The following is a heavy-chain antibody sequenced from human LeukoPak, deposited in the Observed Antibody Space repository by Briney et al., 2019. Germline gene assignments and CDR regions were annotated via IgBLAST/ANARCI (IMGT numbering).Heavy chain of an antibody. V-gene: IGHV3-23*01. J-gene: IGHJ4*02. CDR3: VKGAYDYIEMGYFDY. D-gene: IGHD5-12*01. Sequence: GSLRLSCVASGFTFSNFAMTWVRQAPGQGREWVSLIIGSSGDTFYADVVNGWFSTCRGNYKNRLYLQMNSLGAEDTALYYGVKGAYDYIEMGYFDYWGQGTLVTVSS. CDR1: GFTFSNFA. CDR2: IIGSSGDT.